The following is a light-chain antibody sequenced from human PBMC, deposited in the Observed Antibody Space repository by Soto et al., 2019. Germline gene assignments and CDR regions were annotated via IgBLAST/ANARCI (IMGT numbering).Light chain of an antibody. CDR2: EVN. CDR3: SSYAGSNNLV. Sequence: QSVLTQPPSASGSPGQSVTISCTGTSSDVGGYNYVSWYQQHPGTAPKLMIYEVNERPSGVPDRFSGSKSGNTASLTVSGLQAEDEADYYCSSYAGSNNLVFGGGTKPPS. V-gene: IGLV2-8*01. J-gene: IGLJ2*01. CDR1: SSDVGGYNY.